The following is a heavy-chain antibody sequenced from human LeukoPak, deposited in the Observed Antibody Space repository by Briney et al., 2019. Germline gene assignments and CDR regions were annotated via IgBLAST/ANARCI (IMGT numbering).Heavy chain of an antibody. CDR3: AKDGTYDLIHS. D-gene: IGHD3-16*01. CDR1: GFTFSGYA. Sequence: PGRSLRLSCVASGFTFSGYALHWVRRAPGKGLEWVALISYDGSNKYYADSVTGRFTISRDNSKNTLYLQMNSLRAEDTAVYYCAKDGTYDLIHSWGQGTLVTVSS. CDR2: ISYDGSNK. J-gene: IGHJ4*02. V-gene: IGHV3-30-3*01.